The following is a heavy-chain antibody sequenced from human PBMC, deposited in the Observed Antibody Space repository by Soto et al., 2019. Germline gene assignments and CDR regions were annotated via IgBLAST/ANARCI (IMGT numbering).Heavy chain of an antibody. J-gene: IGHJ6*02. CDR1: GGAISSGDYY. D-gene: IGHD2-2*01. Sequence: SETLSLTCTVSGGAISSGDYYWSGIRQPPGKGLEWIGYIYYSGSTYYNPSLKSRVTISVDTSKNQFSLKLSSVTAADTAVYYCARGKGTSVYYYYGMDVWGQGTTVTVSS. CDR2: IYYSGST. V-gene: IGHV4-30-4*01. CDR3: ARGKGTSVYYYYGMDV.